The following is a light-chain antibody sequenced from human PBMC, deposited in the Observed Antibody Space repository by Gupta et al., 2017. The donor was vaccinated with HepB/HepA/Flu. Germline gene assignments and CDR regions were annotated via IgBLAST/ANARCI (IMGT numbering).Light chain of an antibody. CDR1: SSDVGANEY. CDR2: DVN. CDR3: ASETNHRTPVV. J-gene: IGLJ2*01. Sequence: QSALSQPASVPVSPRPSLTISCTVPSSDVGANEYVSWYHRYPGKAPKLIIYDVNNRPSGVAHRFSGSKSGNTASLTISGLQAEDEADFYCASETNHRTPVVFGGGTRLTVL. V-gene: IGLV2-14*03.